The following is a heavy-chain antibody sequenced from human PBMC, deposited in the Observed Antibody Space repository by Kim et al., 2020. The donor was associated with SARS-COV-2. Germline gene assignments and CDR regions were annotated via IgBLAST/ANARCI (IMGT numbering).Heavy chain of an antibody. CDR3: ATNTSRTGWDAFDI. J-gene: IGHJ3*02. Sequence: GGSLRLSCVASGFTFDDYAMHWVRQAPGKGLEWVSGISWNSGSIGYADSVKGRFTISRDNAKNSLYLQMNSLRAEDTALYYCATNTSRTGWDAFDIWGQG. V-gene: IGHV3-9*01. CDR1: GFTFDDYA. D-gene: IGHD7-27*01. CDR2: ISWNSGSI.